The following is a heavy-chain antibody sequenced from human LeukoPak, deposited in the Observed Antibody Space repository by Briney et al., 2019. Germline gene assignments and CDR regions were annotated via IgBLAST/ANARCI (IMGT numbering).Heavy chain of an antibody. CDR3: ARGYGDPRDYYYYMDV. CDR2: VYYSGST. CDR1: GGSISSGGYY. D-gene: IGHD4-17*01. J-gene: IGHJ6*03. Sequence: PSETLSLTCTVSGGSISSGGYYWSWIRQHPGKGLEWIGYVYYSGSTYYNPSLKSRVTISVDTSKNQFSLKLSSVTAADTAVYYCARGYGDPRDYYYYMDVWGKGTTVTVCS. V-gene: IGHV4-31*03.